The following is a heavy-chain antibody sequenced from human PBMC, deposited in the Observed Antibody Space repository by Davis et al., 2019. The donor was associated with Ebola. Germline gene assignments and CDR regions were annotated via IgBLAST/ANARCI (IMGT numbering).Heavy chain of an antibody. CDR3: AIGTIDTAMVAYGMDV. CDR1: GFTFSYYA. Sequence: GESLKISCAASGFTFSYYAMHWVRQAPGKGLEYVSGISRNGVSTYYANSVKGRFTISRDDSKKTLHLQMGSLRAEDMAVYYCAIGTIDTAMVAYGMDVWGQGTTVTVSS. D-gene: IGHD5-18*01. V-gene: IGHV3-64*01. J-gene: IGHJ6*02. CDR2: ISRNGVST.